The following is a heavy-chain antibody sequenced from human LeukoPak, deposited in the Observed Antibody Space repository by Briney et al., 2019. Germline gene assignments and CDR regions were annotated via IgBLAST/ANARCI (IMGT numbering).Heavy chain of an antibody. J-gene: IGHJ4*02. V-gene: IGHV1-2*02. CDR3: ARRADYGAD. Sequence: ASGKVSCKASAYTFTGSYIHWVRQAPGQGLEWMGWINPNSGGTNYAQNFQGSVTLTRDTSISTAYMELSSLRSDDTAIYYCARRADYGADWGQGTLVTVSS. CDR1: AYTFTGSY. D-gene: IGHD4-17*01. CDR2: INPNSGGT.